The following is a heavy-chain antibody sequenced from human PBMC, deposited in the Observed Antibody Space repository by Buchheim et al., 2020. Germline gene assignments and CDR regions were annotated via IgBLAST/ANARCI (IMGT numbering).Heavy chain of an antibody. V-gene: IGHV4-31*03. CDR3: ARDRYGDYDDGYFQH. D-gene: IGHD4-17*01. CDR2: INYSGNT. J-gene: IGHJ1*01. Sequence: QVQLQESGPGLVKPSQTLYLTCTVSGGSISSGGYYWSWIRQHPGKGLEWIGYINYSGNTYYNPSLKSRVTISADTSQNQFSLKLSSVTAADTSVYYCARDRYGDYDDGYFQHWGQGT. CDR1: GGSISSGGYY.